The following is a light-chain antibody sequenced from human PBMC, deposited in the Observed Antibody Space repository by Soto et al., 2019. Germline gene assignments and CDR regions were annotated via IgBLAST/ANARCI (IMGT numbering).Light chain of an antibody. CDR3: QQYNNWPPRFT. CDR2: GAS. V-gene: IGKV3-15*01. CDR1: QSVNSK. Sequence: EIVMTQSPATLSVSPGERVSLSCRASQSVNSKLAWYQQKPGQAPRLLIYGASTRATGIPARFSGSGSGTEFTLTISSLQSEDFAVYYCQQYNNWPPRFTFGPGTKVDIK. J-gene: IGKJ3*01.